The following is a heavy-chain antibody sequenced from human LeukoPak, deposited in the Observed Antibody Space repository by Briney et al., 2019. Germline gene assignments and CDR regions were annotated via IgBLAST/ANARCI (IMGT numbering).Heavy chain of an antibody. Sequence: PSETLSLTCTVSGGSISSGGYYWSWIRQPPGKGLEWIGYIYHSGSTYYNPSLKSRVTISVDKSKNQFSLKLSSVTAADTAVYYCATGSYHNWFDPWGQGTLVTVSS. CDR1: GGSISSGGYY. V-gene: IGHV4-30-2*01. CDR3: ATGSYHNWFDP. CDR2: IYHSGST. J-gene: IGHJ5*02. D-gene: IGHD1-26*01.